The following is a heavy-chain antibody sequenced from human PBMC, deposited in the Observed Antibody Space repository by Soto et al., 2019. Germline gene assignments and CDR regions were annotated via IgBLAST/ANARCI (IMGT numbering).Heavy chain of an antibody. V-gene: IGHV3-15*01. Sequence: ETLSLTCTVSGGSISSYYWSWVRQAPGKGLEWVGRIKSKTDGGTTDYAAPVKGRFTISRDDSKNTLYLQMNSLKTEDTAVYYCTTDSIGSTSYWGFWSGYYAFDIWGQGTMVTVSS. D-gene: IGHD3-3*01. CDR2: IKSKTDGGTT. J-gene: IGHJ3*02. CDR3: TTDSIGSTSYWGFWSGYYAFDI. CDR1: GGSISSYY.